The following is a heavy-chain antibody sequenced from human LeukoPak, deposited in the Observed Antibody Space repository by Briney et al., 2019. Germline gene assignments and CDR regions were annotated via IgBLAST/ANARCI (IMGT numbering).Heavy chain of an antibody. D-gene: IGHD3-10*01. CDR3: AVKDGSGSYSNWFDP. CDR2: INHSGST. V-gene: IGHV4-34*01. Sequence: SETLSLTCAVYGGSLSGYYWSWIRQPPGKGLEWIGEINHSGSTNYNPSLKSRVTISVDTSKNQFSLKLSSVTAADTAVYYCAVKDGSGSYSNWFDPWGQGTLVTVSS. J-gene: IGHJ5*02. CDR1: GGSLSGYY.